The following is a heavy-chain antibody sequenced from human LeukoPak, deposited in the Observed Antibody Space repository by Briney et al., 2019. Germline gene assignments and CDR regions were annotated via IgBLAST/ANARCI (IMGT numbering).Heavy chain of an antibody. CDR1: GFTFNSYS. CDR2: IKRDGSEK. D-gene: IGHD6-19*01. V-gene: IGHV3-7*03. J-gene: IGHJ4*02. CDR3: ARLGPVSSGCPESFDH. Sequence: GGCLSLSWAASGFTFNSYSINWVRQAPGKGLEWVANIKRDGSEKYYVDSVKGRFTISRDNAKNSLDLQMNILRVEDTAVYYCARLGPVSSGCPESFDHLGQGTLVTVSS.